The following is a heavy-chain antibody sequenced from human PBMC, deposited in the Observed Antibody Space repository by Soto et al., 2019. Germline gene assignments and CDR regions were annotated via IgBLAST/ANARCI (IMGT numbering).Heavy chain of an antibody. CDR3: AVATVTKGVPYWYFDL. Sequence: QVQLQESGPGLVKPSQTLSLTCTVSGGSISSGGYYWSWIRQHPGKGLEWIGYIYYSGSTYYNPSLKSRVTISVDTSKNQFSLKLSSVTAADTAVYYCAVATVTKGVPYWYFDLWGRGTLVTVSS. CDR1: GGSISSGGYY. CDR2: IYYSGST. D-gene: IGHD4-17*01. J-gene: IGHJ2*01. V-gene: IGHV4-31*03.